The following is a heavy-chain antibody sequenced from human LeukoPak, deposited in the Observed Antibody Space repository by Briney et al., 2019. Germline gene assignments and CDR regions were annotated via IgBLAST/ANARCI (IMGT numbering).Heavy chain of an antibody. J-gene: IGHJ6*03. D-gene: IGHD2-2*02. Sequence: GRSLRLSCAASGFTFSSYGKHWVRQAPGKGLELVAVVWYDGSNKYYADSVQGRFTISRDNSKNTLHLQMNSLRAEDTAVYYCAKDAGYCSSTSCYRGHYYMDVWGKGTTVTVSS. CDR2: VWYDGSNK. V-gene: IGHV3-33*06. CDR3: AKDAGYCSSTSCYRGHYYMDV. CDR1: GFTFSSYG.